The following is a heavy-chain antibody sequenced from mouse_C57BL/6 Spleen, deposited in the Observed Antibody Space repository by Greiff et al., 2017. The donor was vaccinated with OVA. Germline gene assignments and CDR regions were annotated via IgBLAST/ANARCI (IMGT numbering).Heavy chain of an antibody. D-gene: IGHD2-1*01. CDR1: GYAFSSYW. CDR3: AGCYYGSDVGYAMDY. Sequence: VQLQQPGAELVKPGASVKLSCKASGYAFSSYWMNWVKQRPGQGLEWIGQIYPGDGDTNYNGKFKGKATLTADKSSSTAYMQLSSLTSADSAVYFCAGCYYGSDVGYAMDYWGQGTSVTVSS. CDR2: IYPGDGDT. J-gene: IGHJ4*01. V-gene: IGHV1-80*01.